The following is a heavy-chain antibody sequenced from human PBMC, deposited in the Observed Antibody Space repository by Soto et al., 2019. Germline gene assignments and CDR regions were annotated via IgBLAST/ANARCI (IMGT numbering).Heavy chain of an antibody. D-gene: IGHD4-17*01. J-gene: IGHJ4*02. CDR3: ARDIDMTTVTTFDY. CDR1: GFTFSSYS. CDR2: ISSSSSTI. V-gene: IGHV3-48*01. Sequence: PGGSLRLSCAASGFTFSSYSVNWVRQAPGKGLEWVSYISSSSSTIYYADSVKGRFTISRDNAKNSLYLQMNSLRAEDTAVYYCARDIDMTTVTTFDYWGQGTLVTVSS.